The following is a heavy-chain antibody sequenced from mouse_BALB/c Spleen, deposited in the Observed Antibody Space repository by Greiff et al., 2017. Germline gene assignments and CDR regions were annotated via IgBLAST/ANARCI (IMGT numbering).Heavy chain of an antibody. D-gene: IGHD2-4*01. Sequence: QVQLKESGAELVKPGASVKLSCKTSGYTFTSYWIQWVKQRPGQGLGWIGEIFPGTGTTYYNEKFKGKATLTIDTSSSTAYMQLSSLTSEDSADYFCARYMITTGYFDYWGQGTTLTVSS. CDR2: IFPGTGTT. J-gene: IGHJ2*01. CDR1: GYTFTSYW. CDR3: ARYMITTGYFDY. V-gene: IGHV1S132*01.